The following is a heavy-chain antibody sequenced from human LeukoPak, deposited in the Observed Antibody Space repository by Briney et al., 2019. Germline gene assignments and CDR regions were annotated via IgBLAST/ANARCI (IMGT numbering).Heavy chain of an antibody. CDR2: ISGSSSTI. J-gene: IGHJ6*03. D-gene: IGHD3-10*01. CDR3: ARETYYYGSGSYSQGDYYYYYYMDV. Sequence: PGGSLRLSCAASGFISRFTFSSFSMNWVRQAPGKGLEWVSYISGSSSTIYYADSVKGRFTISRDNAKNSLYLQMNSLRAEDTAVYYCARETYYYGSGSYSQGDYYYYYYMDVWGKGTTVTVSS. V-gene: IGHV3-48*01. CDR1: GFISRFTFSSFS.